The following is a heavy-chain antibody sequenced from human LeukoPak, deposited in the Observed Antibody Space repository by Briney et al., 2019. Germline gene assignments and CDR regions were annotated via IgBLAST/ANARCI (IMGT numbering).Heavy chain of an antibody. V-gene: IGHV3-21*04. CDR2: ISSSSSYI. CDR1: GFTFSSYS. D-gene: IGHD3-3*02. CDR3: ARDPGRAIYPITYFDF. J-gene: IGHJ4*02. Sequence: GGSLRLSCAASGFTFSSYSMNWVRQAPGKGLEWVSSISSSSSYIYYADSVKGRFTISRDNAKNSLYLQMNSLRAEDTAVYFCARDPGRAIYPITYFDFWGQGTLVTVSS.